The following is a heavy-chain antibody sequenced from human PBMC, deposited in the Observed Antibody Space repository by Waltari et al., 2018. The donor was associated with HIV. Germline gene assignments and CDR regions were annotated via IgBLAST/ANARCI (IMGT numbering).Heavy chain of an antibody. CDR2: ISSSSDNI. J-gene: IGHJ4*02. V-gene: IGHV3-48*02. CDR3: ARWYCTNNSCRGLDY. D-gene: IGHD2-8*01. CDR1: GFTFSSHS. Sequence: GSLRLSCAASGFTFSSHSMIWVRQGPGKGLELIAYISSSSDNIYYADSVKGRFTISRDQGKNSVFLQMNSLRDEDTAVYHCARWYCTNNSCRGLDYWGQGTPVTVSS.